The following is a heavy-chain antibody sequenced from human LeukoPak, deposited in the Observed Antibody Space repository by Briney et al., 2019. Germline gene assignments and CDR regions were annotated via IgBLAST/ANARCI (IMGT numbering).Heavy chain of an antibody. CDR3: ATGNIVVVPAAIHDYYYGMDV. D-gene: IGHD2-2*01. CDR2: IIPIFGTA. V-gene: IGHV1-69*13. CDR1: GGTFSSYA. Sequence: SVTVSCTASGGTFSSYAISWVRQAPGQGLEWMGGIIPIFGTANYAQKFQGRVTITADESTSTAYMELSSLRSEDTAVYYCATGNIVVVPAAIHDYYYGMDVWGQGTTVTVSS. J-gene: IGHJ6*02.